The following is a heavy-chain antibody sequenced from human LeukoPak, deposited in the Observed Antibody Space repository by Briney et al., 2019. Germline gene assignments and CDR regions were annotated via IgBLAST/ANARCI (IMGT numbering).Heavy chain of an antibody. CDR1: GLTFSTSG. Sequence: PGGPLRLSCTTSGLTFSTSGFNSVRQAPGEGLEWVASIGPTGFDRYHADSIKGRFTISRDNANNFLYLQMDSLRAEDTAVYYCATETNGRHYDYWGQGTLLTVSS. CDR2: IGPTGFDR. J-gene: IGHJ4*02. V-gene: IGHV3-21*06. CDR3: ATETNGRHYDY. D-gene: IGHD1-14*01.